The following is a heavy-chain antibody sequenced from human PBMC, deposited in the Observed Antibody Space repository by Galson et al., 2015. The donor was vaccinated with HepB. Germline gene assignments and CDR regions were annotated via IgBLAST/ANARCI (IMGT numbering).Heavy chain of an antibody. J-gene: IGHJ6*02. CDR3: ARDQPKATMVRGVKRYYGMDV. CDR2: IYSGGST. CDR1: GFTVSSNY. V-gene: IGHV3-66*01. D-gene: IGHD3-10*01. Sequence: SLRLSCAASGFTVSSNYMSWVRQAPGKGLEWVSVIYSGGSTYYADSVKGRFTISRDNSKNTLYLQMNSLRAEDTAVYYCARDQPKATMVRGVKRYYGMDVWGQGTTVTVSS.